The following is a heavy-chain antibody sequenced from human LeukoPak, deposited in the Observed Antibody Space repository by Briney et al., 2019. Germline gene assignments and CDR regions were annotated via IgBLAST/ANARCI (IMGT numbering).Heavy chain of an antibody. V-gene: IGHV3-9*03. CDR3: ARESTSTYGARLYSFDC. J-gene: IGHJ4*02. Sequence: GGSLRLSCAASGFTFDGYPMNSVRQAPGKGVEWVSGITANSGKLDYADSVKGRFVISRDNAKNSLFLRLNNVRAEDMALYYCARESTSTYGARLYSFDCWGQGTQVTVSS. CDR1: GFTFDGYP. D-gene: IGHD2-8*01. CDR2: ITANSGKL.